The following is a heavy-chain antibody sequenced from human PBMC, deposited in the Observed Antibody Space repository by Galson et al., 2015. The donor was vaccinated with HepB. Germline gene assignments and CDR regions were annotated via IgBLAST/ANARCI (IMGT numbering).Heavy chain of an antibody. CDR2: ISAYNGNT. J-gene: IGHJ4*02. CDR3: AREPPVVVVAATLPDY. V-gene: IGHV1-18*04. CDR1: GYTFTSYG. D-gene: IGHD2-15*01. Sequence: SVKVSCKASGYTFTSYGISWVRQAPGQGLEWMGWISAYNGNTNYAQKLQGRVTMTTDTSTSTAYMELRSLRSDDTAVYYCAREPPVVVVAATLPDYWGQGTLVTVSS.